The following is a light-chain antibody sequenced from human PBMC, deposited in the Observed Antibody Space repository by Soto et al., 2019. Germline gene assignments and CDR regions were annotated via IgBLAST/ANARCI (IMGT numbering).Light chain of an antibody. Sequence: DIQITQSPSSLSASVGDIDTITCRASQSISSYLNWYQQKPGKAPKLLIYAASSLQSGVPSRFSGSGSGTDFTLTISSLQPEDFATYYCQQSYSTLITFGQGTRLRL. V-gene: IGKV1-39*01. CDR1: QSISSY. CDR2: AAS. J-gene: IGKJ5*01. CDR3: QQSYSTLIT.